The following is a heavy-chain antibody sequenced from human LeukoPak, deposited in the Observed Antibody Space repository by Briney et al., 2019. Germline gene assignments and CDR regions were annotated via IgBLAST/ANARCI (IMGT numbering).Heavy chain of an antibody. V-gene: IGHV1-46*01. CDR2: INPSSGSI. CDR3: ARAAMAAEEYNWFDS. CDR1: GYTFSSYY. D-gene: IGHD6-13*01. Sequence: ASVKVSCKASGYTFSSYYMHWVRQAPGQGLEWMGIINPSSGSISYAQKFQGRVTMTRDMSTTTVYMELSSLRSEDTAVYYCARAAMAAEEYNWFDSWGQGTLVTVSS. J-gene: IGHJ5*01.